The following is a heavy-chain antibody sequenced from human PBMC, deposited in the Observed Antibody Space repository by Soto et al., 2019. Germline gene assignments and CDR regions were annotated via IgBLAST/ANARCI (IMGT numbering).Heavy chain of an antibody. D-gene: IGHD6-13*01. V-gene: IGHV1-69*06. J-gene: IGHJ6*02. CDR3: ARDRRIAAAGSRYYYGMDV. CDR1: GGTFSSYA. CDR2: SIPIFGTA. Sequence: VQLVQSGAEVKKPGSSVKVSCKASGGTFSSYAISWVRQAPGQGLEWMGGSIPIFGTANYAQKFQGRVTITADKSTSTAYMELSSLRSEDTAVYYCARDRRIAAAGSRYYYGMDVWGQGTTVTVSS.